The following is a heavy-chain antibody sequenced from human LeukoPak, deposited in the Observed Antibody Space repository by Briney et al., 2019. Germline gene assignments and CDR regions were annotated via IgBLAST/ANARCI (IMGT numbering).Heavy chain of an antibody. Sequence: SETLSLTCTVSGGSISSGSYYWSWIRQPAGKGLEWIGRIYTSGSTKYNPSLKSRVTISVDTSKNQFSLNLSSVIAADTAVYFCARASHDYGDSRDYYYMDVWGKGTTVTISS. V-gene: IGHV4-61*02. J-gene: IGHJ6*03. D-gene: IGHD4-17*01. CDR2: IYTSGST. CDR1: GGSISSGSYY. CDR3: ARASHDYGDSRDYYYMDV.